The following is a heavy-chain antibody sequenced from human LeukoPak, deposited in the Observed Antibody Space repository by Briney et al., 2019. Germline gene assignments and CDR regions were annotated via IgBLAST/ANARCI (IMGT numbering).Heavy chain of an antibody. D-gene: IGHD4-23*01. J-gene: IGHJ4*02. CDR1: GFTFNNYW. Sequence: GGSLRLSCAASGFTFNNYWMTWVGQVAGKGLEWVANIKQDGSEKHYVDAVKGRFTISRDNAQKSLYLQMNTLRAEDTAIYYCARHNSYGGYSLDYWGQGTLVTVSS. CDR3: ARHNSYGGYSLDY. CDR2: IKQDGSEK. V-gene: IGHV3-7*01.